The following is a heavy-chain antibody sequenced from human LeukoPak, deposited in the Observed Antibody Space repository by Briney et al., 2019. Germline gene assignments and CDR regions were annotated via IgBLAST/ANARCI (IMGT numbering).Heavy chain of an antibody. CDR3: ARGLAGGDY. D-gene: IGHD6-19*01. V-gene: IGHV3-21*01. CDR2: ITGSGGYI. CDR1: GFSLSIYS. Sequence: SGGSLRLSCAVSGFSLSIYSMNWVRQAPGKGLEWVSTITGSGGYIYYEDSVKGRLTIFRDNAKNSLYLQMNSLRVEDTAVYYCARGLAGGDYWGQGTRVTVSS. J-gene: IGHJ4*02.